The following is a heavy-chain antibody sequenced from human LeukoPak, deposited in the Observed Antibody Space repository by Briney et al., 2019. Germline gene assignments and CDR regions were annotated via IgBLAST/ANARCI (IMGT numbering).Heavy chain of an antibody. V-gene: IGHV1-69*13. CDR3: ARDRGTAASFTNYKYYYMDV. CDR1: GGTFSSHA. D-gene: IGHD6-13*01. CDR2: ILPIFGTA. Sequence: SVKVSCKASGGTFSSHAISWVRQAPGQGLEWMGGILPIFGTATYAQKFQDRVTFTADESTNTAYMDLSSQRSEDTAVYYCARDRGTAASFTNYKYYYMDVWGKGTTVTVSS. J-gene: IGHJ6*03.